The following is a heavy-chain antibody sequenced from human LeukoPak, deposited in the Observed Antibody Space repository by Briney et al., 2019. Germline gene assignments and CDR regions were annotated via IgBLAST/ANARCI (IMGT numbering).Heavy chain of an antibody. J-gene: IGHJ1*01. CDR1: GGSISSDY. D-gene: IGHD3-10*01. CDR3: ARQTGYFRY. Sequence: PSETLSLTCTVSGGSISSDYWSWIRQPPGKGLEWIGHIYYSGSTNYNPSLKSRVTISVGTSKNQFSLKLNSVTAADTAVYYCARQTGYFRYWGQGTLVAVSS. CDR2: IYYSGST. V-gene: IGHV4-59*08.